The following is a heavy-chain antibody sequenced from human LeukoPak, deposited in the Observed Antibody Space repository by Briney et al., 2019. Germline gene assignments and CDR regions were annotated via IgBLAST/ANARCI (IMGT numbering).Heavy chain of an antibody. CDR1: GGSISSYY. CDR2: IYYSGST. CDR3: ARARLGDDFWSGYYLDY. J-gene: IGHJ4*02. D-gene: IGHD3-3*01. V-gene: IGHV4-59*01. Sequence: SETLSLTCTVSGGSISSYYWSWIRQPPGKGLEWIGYIYYSGSTNYNPSLKSRVTISVDTSKNQFSLKLSSVTAADTAVYYCARARLGDDFWSGYYLDYWGQGTLVTVSS.